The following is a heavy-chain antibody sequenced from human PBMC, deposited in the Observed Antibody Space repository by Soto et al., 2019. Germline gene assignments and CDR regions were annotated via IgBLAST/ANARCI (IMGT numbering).Heavy chain of an antibody. V-gene: IGHV1-46*01. J-gene: IGHJ5*02. D-gene: IGHD3-16*01. CDR3: ARGGGVAQASGWCDP. CDR1: GYTFTSYY. CDR2: INPSGGST. Sequence: QVQLVQSGAEVKKPGASVKVSCKASGYTFTSYYMHWVRQAPGQGLEWMGIINPSGGSTSYAQKSPGRVTMTRDTSTSTVYKGLSSLRSEDTAVYYCARGGGVAQASGWCDPWGQGTLVTVSS.